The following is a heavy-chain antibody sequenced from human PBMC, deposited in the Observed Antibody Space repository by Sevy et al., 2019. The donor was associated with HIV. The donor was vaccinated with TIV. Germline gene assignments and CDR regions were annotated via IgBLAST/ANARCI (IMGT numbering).Heavy chain of an antibody. V-gene: IGHV3-23*01. J-gene: IGHJ6*02. D-gene: IGHD2-2*01. CDR2: IGGSGGST. Sequence: GGSLRLSCEASGFTFSTYAMSWVHQAPGKGLQWVSVIGGSGGSTYYADSVKGRFTISRDNAKNTMYLQMNSLRAEDKAVYYCARRPDLVVLIPTGVLDVWGLGTTVTVSS. CDR3: ARRPDLVVLIPTGVLDV. CDR1: GFTFSTYA.